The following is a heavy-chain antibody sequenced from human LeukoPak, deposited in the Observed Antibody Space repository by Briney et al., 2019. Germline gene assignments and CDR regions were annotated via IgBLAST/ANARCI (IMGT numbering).Heavy chain of an antibody. D-gene: IGHD2-21*01. CDR1: GFTFSDYA. Sequence: TGGSLRLSCAASGFTFSDYAMSWVRQAPGKGPEWISVISGSGDRTYYADSVKGRFTISRDISKNTLYLQMSSLRAENTAVYYCASGYSVQHYFDYWGQGTLVTVSS. J-gene: IGHJ4*02. CDR2: ISGSGDRT. CDR3: ASGYSVQHYFDY. V-gene: IGHV3-23*01.